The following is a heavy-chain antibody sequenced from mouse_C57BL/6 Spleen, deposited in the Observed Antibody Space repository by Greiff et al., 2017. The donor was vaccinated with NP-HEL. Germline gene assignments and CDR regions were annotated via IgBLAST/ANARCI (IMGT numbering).Heavy chain of an antibody. CDR2: IDPETGGT. CDR3: TRSEYSGAMDY. J-gene: IGHJ4*01. V-gene: IGHV1-15*01. Sequence: VQGVESGAELVRPGASVTLSCKASGYTFTDYEMHWVKQTPVRGLEWIGAIDPETGGTAYNQKFKGKAILTADKSSSTAYMELRSLSSEDSAVYYCTRSEYSGAMDYWGQGTSVTVSS. CDR1: GYTFTDYE. D-gene: IGHD2-10*02.